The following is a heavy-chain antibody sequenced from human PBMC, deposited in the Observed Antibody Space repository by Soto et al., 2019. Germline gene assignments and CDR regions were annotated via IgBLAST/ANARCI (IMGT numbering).Heavy chain of an antibody. CDR3: ASGDKYSSSWYDFHFDY. CDR1: GFTFSYYY. Sequence: GGSLRLSCAASGFTFSYYYMSWIRQAPGKGLEWVSYISSSGSTIYYADSVKGRFTISRDNAKNSLYLQMNSLRAEDTAVYYCASGDKYSSSWYDFHFDYWGQGTLVTVSS. V-gene: IGHV3-11*01. J-gene: IGHJ4*02. CDR2: ISSSGSTI. D-gene: IGHD6-13*01.